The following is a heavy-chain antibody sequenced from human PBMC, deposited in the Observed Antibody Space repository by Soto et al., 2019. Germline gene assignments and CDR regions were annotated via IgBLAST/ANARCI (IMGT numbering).Heavy chain of an antibody. CDR1: GYTFTSYA. CDR2: INAGNGNT. J-gene: IGHJ6*02. CDR3: ARGGIVWATYYYYGMDV. Sequence: ASVKVSCKASGYTFTSYAMHWVRQAPGQRLEWMGWINAGNGNTKYSQKFQGRVTITRNTSASTANIELSSLRSEDTAVYYCARGGIVWATYYYYGMDVWGQGTTVTVSS. V-gene: IGHV1-3*01. D-gene: IGHD3-22*01.